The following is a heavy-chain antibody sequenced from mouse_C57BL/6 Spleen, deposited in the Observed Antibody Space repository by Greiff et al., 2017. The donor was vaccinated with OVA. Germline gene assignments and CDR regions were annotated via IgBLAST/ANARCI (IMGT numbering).Heavy chain of an antibody. D-gene: IGHD1-1*01. CDR3: VREEIRYYYGSSWFAY. CDR2: IRSKSSNYAT. Sequence: EVQLVESGGGLVQPKGSLKLSCAASGFTFNTYAMHWVRQAPGKGLEWVARIRSKSSNYATYYADSVKDRFTISRDDSQSMLYLQMNNLKTEDTAMYYCVREEIRYYYGSSWFAYWGQGTLVTVSA. CDR1: GFTFNTYA. J-gene: IGHJ3*01. V-gene: IGHV10-3*01.